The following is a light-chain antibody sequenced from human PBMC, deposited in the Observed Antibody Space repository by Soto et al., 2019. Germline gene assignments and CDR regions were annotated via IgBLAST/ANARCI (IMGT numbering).Light chain of an antibody. J-gene: IGKJ3*01. CDR2: DAS. V-gene: IGKV3-11*01. Sequence: EIVLTQSPATLSLSPGERATLSCRASQSVSSYLAWYQQKPGQAPRLLIYDASNRATGIPARFSGSGSGTDFTLPISSLEPEDFAGYYCQQRSNWGKVTFGPGTKGDI. CDR3: QQRSNWGKVT. CDR1: QSVSSY.